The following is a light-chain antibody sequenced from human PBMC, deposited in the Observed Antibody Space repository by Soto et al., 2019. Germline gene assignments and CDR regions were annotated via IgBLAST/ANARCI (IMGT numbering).Light chain of an antibody. J-gene: IGKJ4*01. V-gene: IGKV3-20*01. CDR2: GAS. Sequence: EVVLTQSPRTLSLSPGERATLSCRASETVTSSYLAWYQQNPGQAPRLVIYGASIRATGIPDRFGGSGSGTDFTLTISRLEPEDFAVYYCQQYGSSSLTFGGGTKVEIK. CDR1: ETVTSSY. CDR3: QQYGSSSLT.